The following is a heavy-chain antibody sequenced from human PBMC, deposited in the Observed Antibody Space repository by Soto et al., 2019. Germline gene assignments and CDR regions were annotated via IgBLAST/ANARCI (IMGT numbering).Heavy chain of an antibody. D-gene: IGHD5-18*01. CDR3: ARGDGDHCHGNGYLGRH. CDR1: GFTFSSYW. J-gene: IGHJ4*02. Sequence: EVQLVESGGGLVQPGESLTLSCAASGFTFSSYWMHWVRQAPGKGLVWVSRIKSDGSGTYYADSVKGRLTISRDNARNXXYLKRNSLRVEDTAVYFCARGDGDHCHGNGYLGRHWGQGTLVTVSS. V-gene: IGHV3-74*01. CDR2: IKSDGSGT.